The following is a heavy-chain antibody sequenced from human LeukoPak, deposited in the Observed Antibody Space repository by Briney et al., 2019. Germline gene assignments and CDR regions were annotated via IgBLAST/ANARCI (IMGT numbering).Heavy chain of an antibody. CDR3: ARADGRGYSYGSPLWFDP. CDR2: IIPIFGTA. J-gene: IGHJ5*02. V-gene: IGHV1-69*05. D-gene: IGHD5-18*01. Sequence: GAPVKVSCKASGGTFSSYAISWVRQAPGQGLEWMGRIIPIFGTANYAQKFQGRVTITTDESTSTAYMELSSLRSEDTAVYYCARADGRGYSYGSPLWFDPWGQGTLVTVSS. CDR1: GGTFSSYA.